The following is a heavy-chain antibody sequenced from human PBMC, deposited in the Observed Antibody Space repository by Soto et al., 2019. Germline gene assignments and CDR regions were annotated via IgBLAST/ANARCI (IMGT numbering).Heavy chain of an antibody. D-gene: IGHD5-18*01. CDR2: IYYSGST. CDR3: ASVDTAMVLDY. J-gene: IGHJ4*02. V-gene: IGHV4-59*01. CDR1: GGSIRSSY. Sequence: SETLSRTGTVSGGSIRSSYWGWIRQPPGKGLEWIGYIYYSGSTNYNPSLKSRVTISVDTSKNQFSLKLSSVTAADTAVYYCASVDTAMVLDYWGQGTLVTVS.